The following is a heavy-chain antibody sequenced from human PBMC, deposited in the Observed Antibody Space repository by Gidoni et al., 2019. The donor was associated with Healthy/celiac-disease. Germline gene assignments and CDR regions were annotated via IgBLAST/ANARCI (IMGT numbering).Heavy chain of an antibody. J-gene: IGHJ5*02. CDR1: GFTFDAYT. Sequence: EVQLVESGGVVVQPGGSLRLSCAASGFTFDAYTMHWVRQAPGKGLEWVSLISWDGGSTYYADSVKGRFTISRDNSKNSLYLQMNSLRTEDTALYYCAKGGSSSGRGWDWFDPWGQGTLVTVSS. D-gene: IGHD6-6*01. V-gene: IGHV3-43*01. CDR3: AKGGSSSGRGWDWFDP. CDR2: ISWDGGST.